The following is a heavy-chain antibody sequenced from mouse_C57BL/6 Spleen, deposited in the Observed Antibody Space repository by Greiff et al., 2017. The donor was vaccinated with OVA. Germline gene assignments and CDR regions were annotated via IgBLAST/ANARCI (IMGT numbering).Heavy chain of an antibody. Sequence: EVQLQQSGPELVKPGASVKISCKASGYTFTDYYMNWVKQSHGKSLEWIGDINPNNGGTSYNQKFKGKATLTVDKSSSTAYMELRSLTSEDSAVYYCARGLYDDLPYAMDYWGQGTSVTVSS. D-gene: IGHD5-1*01. CDR1: GYTFTDYY. CDR2: INPNNGGT. J-gene: IGHJ4*01. V-gene: IGHV1-26*01. CDR3: ARGLYDDLPYAMDY.